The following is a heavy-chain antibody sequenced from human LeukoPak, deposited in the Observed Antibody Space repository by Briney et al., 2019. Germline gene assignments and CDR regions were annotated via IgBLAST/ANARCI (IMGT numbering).Heavy chain of an antibody. CDR1: VYTLNELS. Sequence: ASVNVSCKLSVYTLNELSMHWMRQAPGKGLEWMGGFDPEDGETIYAQNFQGRVTMTEDTSTDTAYMELSSLRSDDTAVYYRATISLLRSSRPNWFDPWGQGTLVTVSS. CDR2: FDPEDGET. V-gene: IGHV1-24*01. J-gene: IGHJ5*02. CDR3: ATISLLRSSRPNWFDP.